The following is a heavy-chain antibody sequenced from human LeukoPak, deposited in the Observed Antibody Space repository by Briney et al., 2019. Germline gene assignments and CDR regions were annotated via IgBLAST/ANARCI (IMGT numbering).Heavy chain of an antibody. CDR3: ARSHLEAFDI. CDR2: IYYSGST. CDR1: GGSISSYY. V-gene: IGHV4-59*01. Sequence: SETLSLTCTVSGGSISSYYWSWIRQPPGKGLEWIGYIYYSGSTNYNPSLKSRVTISVDTSKNQFSLKLSSVAAADTAVYYCARSHLEAFDIWGQGTMVTVSS. J-gene: IGHJ3*02. D-gene: IGHD1-1*01.